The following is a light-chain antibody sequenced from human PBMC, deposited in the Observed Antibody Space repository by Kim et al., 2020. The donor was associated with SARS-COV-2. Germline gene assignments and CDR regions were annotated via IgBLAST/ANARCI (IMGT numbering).Light chain of an antibody. V-gene: IGLV3-1*01. CDR1: KLGDKF. CDR2: QDS. J-gene: IGLJ2*01. Sequence: SYELTQPPSVSVSPGQTASITCSGDKLGDKFASWYQQKPGQSPVLVIYQDSKRPSVIPERFSGSNSGNTATLTISGTQAMDEAHYYCQTWDSSIVVFGGGTQLTVL. CDR3: QTWDSSIVV.